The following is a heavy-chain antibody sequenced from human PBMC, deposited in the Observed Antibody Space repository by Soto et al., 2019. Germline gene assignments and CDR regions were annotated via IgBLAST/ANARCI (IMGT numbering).Heavy chain of an antibody. D-gene: IGHD6-13*01. V-gene: IGHV3-7*03. Sequence: PGGSLRLSCEASGFALSMYWMSWVRQAPGKGLQWVANINQDGNIQHYVDSVRGRFTVSRDNAKNSLSLQMNSLRPEDTALYYCVKDKWYNNTWYLDYWGQGTLVTVSS. CDR1: GFALSMYW. CDR3: VKDKWYNNTWYLDY. J-gene: IGHJ4*02. CDR2: INQDGNIQ.